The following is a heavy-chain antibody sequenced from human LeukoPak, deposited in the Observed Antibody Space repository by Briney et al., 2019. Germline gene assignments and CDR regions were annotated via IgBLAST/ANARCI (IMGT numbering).Heavy chain of an antibody. Sequence: GGSLRLSCAASGFIFRSYSMNWVRQAPGKGLEWVSYISSSGSSIYYADSVKGRFIISRDNAKNSLFLQMNSLSDEGTAVYYCTREALGGYWGQGTLVTVSS. J-gene: IGHJ4*02. V-gene: IGHV3-48*02. CDR1: GFIFRSYS. D-gene: IGHD3-16*01. CDR2: ISSSGSSI. CDR3: TREALGGY.